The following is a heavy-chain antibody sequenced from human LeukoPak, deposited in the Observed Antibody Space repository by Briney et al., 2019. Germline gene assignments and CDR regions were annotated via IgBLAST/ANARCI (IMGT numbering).Heavy chain of an antibody. D-gene: IGHD6-13*01. V-gene: IGHV4-39*01. J-gene: IGHJ5*02. Sequence: KPSETLSLTCTVSGGSISSSSYYWGWIRQPPGKGLEWIGSIYYSGSTYYNPSLKSRVTISVDTSKNQFSLKLSSVTAANTAVYYCARGLRRIAAAGTLLYNWFDPWGQGTLVTVSS. CDR3: ARGLRRIAAAGTLLYNWFDP. CDR2: IYYSGST. CDR1: GGSISSSSYY.